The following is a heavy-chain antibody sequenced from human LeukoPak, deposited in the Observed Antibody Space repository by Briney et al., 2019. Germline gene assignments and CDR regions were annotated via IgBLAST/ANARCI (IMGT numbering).Heavy chain of an antibody. CDR1: GFTFSRYW. CDR2: INSDGSST. CDR3: AKSGYNRFDY. V-gene: IGHV3-74*01. Sequence: PGGSLRLSCAASGFTFSRYWMHWVRQAPGKGLMWVSRINSDGSSTSYADSVKGRFTISRDNAKNTMYLQMNSLIAEDTAVYYCAKSGYNRFDYWGQGTRVTVSS. D-gene: IGHD5-24*01. J-gene: IGHJ4*02.